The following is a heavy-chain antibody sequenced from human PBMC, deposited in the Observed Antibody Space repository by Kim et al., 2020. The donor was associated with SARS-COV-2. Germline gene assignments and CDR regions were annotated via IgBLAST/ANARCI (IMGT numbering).Heavy chain of an antibody. Sequence: ASVKVSCNASGYIFTSRNIHWVRQAPGQGLEWMGLINPSDGSTRYAQKLQGRVAMTRDTSTSTVYMDLNSLRSDDTAVYFCTRNLYTGTYRGYMDYWGQGTLVTVSS. CDR1: GYIFTSRN. CDR3: TRNLYTGTYRGYMDY. V-gene: IGHV1-46*01. CDR2: INPSDGST. J-gene: IGHJ4*02. D-gene: IGHD1-26*01.